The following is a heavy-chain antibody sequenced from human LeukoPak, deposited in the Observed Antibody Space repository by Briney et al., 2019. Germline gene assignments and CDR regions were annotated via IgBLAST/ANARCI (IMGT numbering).Heavy chain of an antibody. CDR2: IYYSGST. Sequence: SETLSLTCTVSGGSISSSSYYWGWIRQPPGKGLEWIGGIYYSGSTYYNPSLKSRVTISVDTSKNQFSLKLSSVTAADTAVYYCARETYSSGWYPFDYWGQGTLVTVSS. CDR3: ARETYSSGWYPFDY. V-gene: IGHV4-39*07. CDR1: GGSISSSSYY. D-gene: IGHD6-19*01. J-gene: IGHJ4*02.